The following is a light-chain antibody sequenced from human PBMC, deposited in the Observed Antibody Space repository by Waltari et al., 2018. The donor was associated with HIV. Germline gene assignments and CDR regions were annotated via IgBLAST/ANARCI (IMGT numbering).Light chain of an antibody. CDR3: AAWDGSLRGGV. V-gene: IGLV1-47*01. CDR1: SSNIGIND. J-gene: IGLJ3*02. Sequence: QSVLTQPPSASGTPGQRVTISCSGSSSNIGINDVSLYQHRPGTAPKLLIFTNNQRPSWVPDRFSASKSGTSASLAISALQSDDEADYYCAAWDGSLRGGVFGGGTKLTV. CDR2: TNN.